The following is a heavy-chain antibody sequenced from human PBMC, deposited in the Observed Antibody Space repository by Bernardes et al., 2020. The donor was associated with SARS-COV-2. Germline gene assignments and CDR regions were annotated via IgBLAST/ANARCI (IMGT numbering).Heavy chain of an antibody. V-gene: IGHV2-5*02. Sequence: SGPTLVKPTQTLTLTCTFSGFSLSSDRVGVGWIRQPPGEALEWLAVIYWDNDKRYSPSLKIRLTVTKDTSRNQVFLTMTNMDPVDTATYYCARVRITFGGVMDVDAFDIWGQGTMVTVSS. CDR3: ARVRITFGGVMDVDAFDI. CDR2: IYWDNDK. J-gene: IGHJ3*02. CDR1: GFSLSSDRVG. D-gene: IGHD3-16*01.